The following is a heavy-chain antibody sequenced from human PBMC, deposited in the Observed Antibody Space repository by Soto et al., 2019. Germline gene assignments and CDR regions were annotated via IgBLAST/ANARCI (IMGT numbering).Heavy chain of an antibody. CDR2: ISSSSSYI. CDR3: ARGEVEMATIDYYYGMDV. CDR1: GFTFSSYS. Sequence: GGSLRLSCAASGFTFSSYSMNWVPQAPGKGLEWVSSISSSSSYIYYADSVKGRFTISRDNAKNSLYLQMNSLRAEDTAVYYCARGEVEMATIDYYYGMDVWGQGTTVTVSS. J-gene: IGHJ6*02. D-gene: IGHD5-12*01. V-gene: IGHV3-21*01.